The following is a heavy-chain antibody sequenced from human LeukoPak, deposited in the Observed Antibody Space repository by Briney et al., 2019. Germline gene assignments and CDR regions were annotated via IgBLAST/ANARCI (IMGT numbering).Heavy chain of an antibody. V-gene: IGHV1-2*02. CDR2: INPNSGGT. D-gene: IGHD2-2*01. CDR3: ARGGTDIVVVPAAIEIDY. CDR1: GYTFTGYY. J-gene: IGHJ4*02. Sequence: GASVRVSCKASGYTFTGYYMHWGRQAPRQGLEWMGWINPNSGGTNYAQKFQGRVTMTRDTSISTAYMELSRLRSDDTAVYYCARGGTDIVVVPAAIEIDYWGQGTLVTVSS.